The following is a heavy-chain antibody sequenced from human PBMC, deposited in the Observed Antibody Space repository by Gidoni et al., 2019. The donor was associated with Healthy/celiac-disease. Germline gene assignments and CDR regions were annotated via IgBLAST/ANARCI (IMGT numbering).Heavy chain of an antibody. Sequence: EVQLVESGGGLVQPGGSLRPSCAASGFTFSSYWMSWVRQAPGKGLEWVANIKQDGSEKYYVDSVKGRFTISRDNAKNSLYLQMNSLRAEDTAVYYCAREMESWAFDIWGQGTMVTVSS. D-gene: IGHD3-10*01. CDR3: AREMESWAFDI. CDR1: GFTFSSYW. CDR2: IKQDGSEK. J-gene: IGHJ3*02. V-gene: IGHV3-7*01.